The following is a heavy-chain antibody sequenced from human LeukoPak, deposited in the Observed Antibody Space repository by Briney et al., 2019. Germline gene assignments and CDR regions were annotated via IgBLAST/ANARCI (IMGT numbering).Heavy chain of an antibody. CDR2: ISYDGSNK. V-gene: IGHV3-30-3*01. D-gene: IGHD1-26*01. CDR1: GFTFSSYA. J-gene: IGHJ4*02. Sequence: PGGSLRLSCAASGFTFSSYAMHWVRQAPGKGLEWVAVISYDGSNKYYADSVKGRFTISRDNSKNTLYLQMNSLRAEDTAVYYCARDGWGIVGAKDYFDYWGQGTLVTVSS. CDR3: ARDGWGIVGAKDYFDY.